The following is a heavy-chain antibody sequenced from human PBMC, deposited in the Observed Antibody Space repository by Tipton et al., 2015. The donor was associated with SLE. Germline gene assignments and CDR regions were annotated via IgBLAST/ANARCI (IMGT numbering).Heavy chain of an antibody. D-gene: IGHD1-26*01. V-gene: IGHV4-61*02. CDR3: ARSQWEPGYMDV. CDR2: IYTSGST. J-gene: IGHJ6*03. Sequence: TLSLTCTVSGGSISSGSYYWSWIRQPAGKGLEWIGRIYTSGSTNYNPSLKSRVTISVDTSKNQFSLKLSSVTAADTAVYYCARSQWEPGYMDVWGKGTTVTVSS. CDR1: GGSISSGSYY.